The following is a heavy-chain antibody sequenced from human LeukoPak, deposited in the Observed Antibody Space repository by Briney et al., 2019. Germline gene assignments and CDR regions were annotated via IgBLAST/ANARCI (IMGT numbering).Heavy chain of an antibody. CDR2: INPNSGGT. V-gene: IGHV1-2*02. D-gene: IGHD1-26*01. CDR3: ARGRSGGTTWARNPTSTYYLDY. CDR1: GYTFTGYY. Sequence: ASVKVSCKASGYTFTGYYMHWVRQAPGQGLEWMGWINPNSGGTNYAQKFQGRVTMTRDTSISTAYMELGSLRSDDTAVYYCARGRSGGTTWARNPTSTYYLDYWGQGTLVTVSS. J-gene: IGHJ4*02.